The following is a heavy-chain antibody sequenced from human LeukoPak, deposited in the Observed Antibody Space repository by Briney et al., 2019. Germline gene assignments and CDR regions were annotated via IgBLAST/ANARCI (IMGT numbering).Heavy chain of an antibody. CDR3: ASGECDRLYVY. D-gene: IGHD3-10*01. CDR1: GGSISGYY. V-gene: IGHV4-59*01. CDR2: IFYSGST. J-gene: IGHJ4*02. Sequence: KPSETLSLTCTVSGGSISGYYWRWLRQPPGKGLEWIGYIFYSGSTNYNPSLESRVTISVDTSKNQFSLKLSSVTAADTAVDYCASGECDRLYVYWCQGTLVTVSS.